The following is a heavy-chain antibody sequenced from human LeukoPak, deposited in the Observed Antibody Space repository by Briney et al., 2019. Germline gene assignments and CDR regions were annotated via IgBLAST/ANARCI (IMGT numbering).Heavy chain of an antibody. CDR2: INHSGST. J-gene: IGHJ4*02. CDR3: ARGLLRKAAAGSYYFDY. CDR1: GGSFIGYY. D-gene: IGHD6-13*01. Sequence: PSETLSLTCAVYGGSFIGYYCRWIRQPPGKGLGWVGEINHSGSTNYHPSLKSRVTISVDTSKNQFSLKLSSVTAADTAVYYCARGLLRKAAAGSYYFDYWGQGTLVTVSS. V-gene: IGHV4-34*01.